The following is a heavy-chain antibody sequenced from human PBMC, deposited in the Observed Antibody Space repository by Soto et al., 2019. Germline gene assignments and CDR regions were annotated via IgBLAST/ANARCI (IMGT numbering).Heavy chain of an antibody. CDR1: GFTFSSYG. D-gene: IGHD6-13*01. CDR3: AKDRAAGHRGYYYYYYGMDV. CDR2: ISYDGSNK. Sequence: GGSLRLSCAASGFTFSSYGMHWVRQAPGKGLEWVAVISYDGSNKYYADSVKGRFTISRDNSKNTLYLQMNSLRAEDTAVYYCAKDRAAGHRGYYYYYYGMDVWGQGTTVTVSS. J-gene: IGHJ6*02. V-gene: IGHV3-30*18.